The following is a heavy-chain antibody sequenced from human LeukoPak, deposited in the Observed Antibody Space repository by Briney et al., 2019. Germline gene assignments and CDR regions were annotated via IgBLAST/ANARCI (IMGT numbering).Heavy chain of an antibody. D-gene: IGHD2-15*01. V-gene: IGHV4-59*01. Sequence: PSDTLSLTCTVSGGSISSYYWSWIRQPPAKGLEWIVYIHYSGSTNYNPSLKSRVIISVDTSKNQFSLKLSSATAADTAVYYCAREAPICSGGTCYDYWGQGTLVTVSS. J-gene: IGHJ4*02. CDR2: IHYSGST. CDR3: AREAPICSGGTCYDY. CDR1: GGSISSYY.